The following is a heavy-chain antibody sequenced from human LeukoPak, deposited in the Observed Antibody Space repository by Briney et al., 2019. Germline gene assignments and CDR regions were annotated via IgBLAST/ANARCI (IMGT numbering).Heavy chain of an antibody. J-gene: IGHJ4*02. CDR3: AKDMNSYGSGSSYNPWGPFDS. V-gene: IGHV3-9*01. D-gene: IGHD3-10*01. Sequence: GGSLLLSCAASGFTFDNYAMHWVRPAPGKGLEWVSGIAWNSGNTCFADSVKGRFTISRDDAENSLYLQMNSLTPEDTAFYFCAKDMNSYGSGSSYNPWGPFDSWGQGTLVTVSS. CDR2: IAWNSGNT. CDR1: GFTFDNYA.